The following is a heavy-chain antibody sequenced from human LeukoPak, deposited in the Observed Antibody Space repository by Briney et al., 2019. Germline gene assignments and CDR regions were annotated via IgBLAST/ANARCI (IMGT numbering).Heavy chain of an antibody. CDR1: GFTFSSYA. CDR2: ISYEGSNK. D-gene: IGHD3-10*01. CDR3: ARDVYYDSGSRIENWLDP. Sequence: GGSLRLSCAASGFTFSSYAMHWVRPAPGKGLEWVAFISYEGSNKYYADSVKGRFTISRDNSKNTLYLQVNSLRAEDTAVYYCARDVYYDSGSRIENWLDPWGQGTLVTVSS. J-gene: IGHJ5*02. V-gene: IGHV3-30-3*01.